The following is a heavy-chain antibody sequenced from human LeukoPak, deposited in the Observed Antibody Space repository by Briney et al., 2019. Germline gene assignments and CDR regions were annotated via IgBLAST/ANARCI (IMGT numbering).Heavy chain of an antibody. D-gene: IGHD4-17*01. CDR2: INHSGST. Sequence: PSETLSLTCAVYGGSFSGYYWSWIRQPPGKGLEWIGEINHSGSTNYNPSLKSRVTKSVDTSKNQFSLKLSSVTAADTAVYYCARGLRYFDYWGQGTLVTVSS. J-gene: IGHJ4*02. CDR3: ARGLRYFDY. V-gene: IGHV4-34*01. CDR1: GGSFSGYY.